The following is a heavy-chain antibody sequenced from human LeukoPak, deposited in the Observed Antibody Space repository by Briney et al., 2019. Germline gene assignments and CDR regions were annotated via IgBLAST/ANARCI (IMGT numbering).Heavy chain of an antibody. CDR1: GFSFSSYG. Sequence: PGGSLRLSCAASGFSFSSYGMSWVRQAPGKGLEWVSTVSGSGGSTYYADSVKGRFTISRDNSKNTLYLQMNSLRAEDTAVYYCAKRAVGATSDYWGQGTLVTVSS. V-gene: IGHV3-23*01. CDR2: VSGSGGST. J-gene: IGHJ4*02. D-gene: IGHD1-26*01. CDR3: AKRAVGATSDY.